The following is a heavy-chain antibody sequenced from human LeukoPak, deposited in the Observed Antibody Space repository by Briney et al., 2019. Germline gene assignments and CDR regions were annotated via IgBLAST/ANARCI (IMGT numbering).Heavy chain of an antibody. Sequence: GGYLRLSCAASGFTFSSYSMNWVRQAPGKGLEWVSSISSSSSYIYYADSVKGRFTISRDNAKNSLYLQMNSLRAEDTAVYYCARDDNYGDFDYWGQGTLVTVSS. CDR3: ARDDNYGDFDY. CDR2: ISSSSSYI. CDR1: GFTFSSYS. D-gene: IGHD4-17*01. V-gene: IGHV3-21*01. J-gene: IGHJ4*02.